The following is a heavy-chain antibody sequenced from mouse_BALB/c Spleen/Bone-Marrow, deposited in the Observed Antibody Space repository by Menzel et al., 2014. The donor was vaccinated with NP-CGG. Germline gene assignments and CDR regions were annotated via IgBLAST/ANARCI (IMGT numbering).Heavy chain of an antibody. CDR2: ISYSGST. CDR3: ARYDYDVGYFDY. D-gene: IGHD2-4*01. Sequence: EVKLQESGPGLVKPSQSLSLTCTVTGYSITSDYAWNWIRQFPGNKLAWMGYISYSGSTSYDPSLKSRISITRDTSKNQFFLQLNSVTTEDTATYYCARYDYDVGYFDYWGQGTPLTVSS. J-gene: IGHJ2*01. CDR1: GYSITSDYA. V-gene: IGHV3-2*02.